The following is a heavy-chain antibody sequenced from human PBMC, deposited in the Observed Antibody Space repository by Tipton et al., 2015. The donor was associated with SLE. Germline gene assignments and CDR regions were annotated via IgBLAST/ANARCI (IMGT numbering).Heavy chain of an antibody. J-gene: IGHJ3*02. CDR3: ARSTWIQLWLDAFDI. D-gene: IGHD5-18*01. Sequence: SLRLSCAASGFTFSSYGMHWVRQAPGKGLEWVAVIWYDGSNKYYADSVKGRFTISRDNSKNTLYLQMNSLRAEDTAVYYCARSTWIQLWLDAFDIWGQGTMVTVSS. CDR2: IWYDGSNK. CDR1: GFTFSSYG. V-gene: IGHV3-33*01.